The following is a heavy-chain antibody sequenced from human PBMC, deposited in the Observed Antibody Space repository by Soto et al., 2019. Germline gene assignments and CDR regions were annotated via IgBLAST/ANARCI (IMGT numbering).Heavy chain of an antibody. D-gene: IGHD3-10*01. V-gene: IGHV1-46*01. J-gene: IGHJ4*02. CDR2: INPSGGST. CDR1: GYTFTSYY. Sequence: QVQRVQSGAEVKKPGASVKVSCKASGYTFTSYYMHWVRQAPGQGLEWMGIINPSGGSTSYAQKFQGRVTMTRDTSTSTVYMELSSLRSEDTAVYYCARDRIRGKSPGYYFDYWGQGTLVTVSS. CDR3: ARDRIRGKSPGYYFDY.